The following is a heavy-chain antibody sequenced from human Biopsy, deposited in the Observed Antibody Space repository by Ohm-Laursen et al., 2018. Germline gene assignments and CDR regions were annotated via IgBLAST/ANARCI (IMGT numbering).Heavy chain of an antibody. D-gene: IGHD3-22*01. J-gene: IGHJ4*02. CDR1: GFSFTSYA. CDR2: ISGNAFST. Sequence: LSLTCAASGFSFTSYAMSWVRQAPGKGLEWVSSISGNAFSTDYADSVKGRFTVSRDNSKNTLSLHMSTLRADDTGIYYCAKEAHYYDRPAHFDSWGQGTLVTVSS. V-gene: IGHV3-23*01. CDR3: AKEAHYYDRPAHFDS.